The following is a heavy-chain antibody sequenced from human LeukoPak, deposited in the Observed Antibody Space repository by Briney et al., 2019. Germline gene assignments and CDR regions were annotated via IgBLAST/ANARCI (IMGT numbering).Heavy chain of an antibody. D-gene: IGHD1-14*01. CDR3: ARQYKRYYYYMDV. Sequence: GESLKISCKGSGYNFTSYWIGWVRQMPGKGLEWMGIIYPGDSDTRYSPSFQGQVTISADKSISTAYLQWSSLKASDTAMYYCARQYKRYYYYMDVWGKGTTVTVSS. J-gene: IGHJ6*03. CDR2: IYPGDSDT. V-gene: IGHV5-51*01. CDR1: GYNFTSYW.